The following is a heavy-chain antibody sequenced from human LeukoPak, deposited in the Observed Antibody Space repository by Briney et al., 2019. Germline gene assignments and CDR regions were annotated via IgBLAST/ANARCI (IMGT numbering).Heavy chain of an antibody. Sequence: SETLSLTCTVSGGSIVSYYWSWIRQPPGKGLEWIGYSYYSGTTNYNPSLKRRVTISVDTSKNQFSLRLNSVTAADTAVYYCARVRGGTGWDFDYWGQGTLVTVSS. CDR3: ARVRGGTGWDFDY. D-gene: IGHD6-19*01. CDR1: GGSIVSYY. J-gene: IGHJ4*02. CDR2: SYYSGTT. V-gene: IGHV4-59*01.